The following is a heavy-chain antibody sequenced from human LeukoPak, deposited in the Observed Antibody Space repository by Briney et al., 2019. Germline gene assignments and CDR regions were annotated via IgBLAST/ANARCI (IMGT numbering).Heavy chain of an antibody. CDR1: GGSFSGYY. CDR2: INHSGST. D-gene: IGHD2-2*01. V-gene: IGHV4-34*01. CDR3: AREYCSSTSCYGWFDP. Sequence: SETLPLTCAVYGGSFSGYYWSWIRQPPGKGLEWIGEINHSGSTNYNPSLKSRVTISVDTSKNQFSLKLSSVTAADTAVYYCAREYCSSTSCYGWFDPWGQGTLVTVSS. J-gene: IGHJ5*02.